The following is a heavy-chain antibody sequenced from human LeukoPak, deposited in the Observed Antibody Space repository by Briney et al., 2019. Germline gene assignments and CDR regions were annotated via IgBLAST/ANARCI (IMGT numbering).Heavy chain of an antibody. J-gene: IGHJ4*02. D-gene: IGHD2-2*01. CDR3: ARDGLPAAFDY. V-gene: IGHV3-7*01. CDR2: IKEDGSDK. CDR1: GFTFSRHW. Sequence: PGGSLRLSCVASGFTFSRHWMTWVRQAPGKGLEWVANIKEDGSDKYYVDSVKGRFTISRDNAKNSLYLQMNSLRVEDTALYYCARDGLPAAFDYWGQGTLVTVSS.